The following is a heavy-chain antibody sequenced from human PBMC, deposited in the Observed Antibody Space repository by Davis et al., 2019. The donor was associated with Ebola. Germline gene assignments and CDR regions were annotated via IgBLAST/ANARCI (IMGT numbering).Heavy chain of an antibody. CDR1: GGSISSSNW. CDR2: IYYSGST. CDR3: AAKGHCSSTSCSFDY. Sequence: PGGSLRLSCAVSGGSISSSNWWSWVRQPPGKGLEWIGYIYYSGSTNYNPSLKSRVTISVDTSKNQFSLKLSSVTAADTAVYYCAAKGHCSSTSCSFDYWGQGTLVTVSS. V-gene: IGHV4-4*02. J-gene: IGHJ4*02. D-gene: IGHD2-2*01.